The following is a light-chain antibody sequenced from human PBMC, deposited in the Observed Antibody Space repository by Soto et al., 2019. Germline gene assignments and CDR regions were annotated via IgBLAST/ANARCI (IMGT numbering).Light chain of an antibody. Sequence: VLTQSPATPSLSPGERATLSCRASQSVSSYLAWYQQKPGQAPRLLIYDTSNRATGVPARFTGSGSGTDFTLTISSLEPEDCAIYYCQQRQYWPPITLGQGTRLEIK. CDR3: QQRQYWPPIT. J-gene: IGKJ5*01. CDR1: QSVSSY. CDR2: DTS. V-gene: IGKV3-11*01.